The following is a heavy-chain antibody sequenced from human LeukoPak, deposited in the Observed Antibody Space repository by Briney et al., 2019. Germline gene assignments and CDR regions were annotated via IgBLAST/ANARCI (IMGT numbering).Heavy chain of an antibody. CDR3: ARHCSGGSCHDY. CDR1: GGTFSSYA. J-gene: IGHJ4*02. CDR2: IIPIFGTA. Sequence: ASVKVSCKAPGGTFSSYAISWVRQAPGQGLEWMGGIIPIFGTANYAQKFQGRVTITADESTSTAYMELSSLRSEDTAVYYCARHCSGGSCHDYWGQGTLVTVSS. D-gene: IGHD2-15*01. V-gene: IGHV1-69*13.